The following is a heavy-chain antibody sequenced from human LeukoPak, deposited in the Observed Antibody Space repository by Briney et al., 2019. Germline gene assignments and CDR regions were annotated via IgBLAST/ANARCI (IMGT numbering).Heavy chain of an antibody. CDR2: ISSSSSTI. Sequence: PGGSLRLSCAASGFTFSSYSMNWVRQAPGKGLEWVSYISSSSSTIYYADSVKGRFTISRDNAKNSLYLQMNSLRAEDTAVYYCARAYCSSSHCLDPYYYNYLDVWGKGTTVTVSS. J-gene: IGHJ6*03. V-gene: IGHV3-48*01. CDR3: ARAYCSSSHCLDPYYYNYLDV. CDR1: GFTFSSYS. D-gene: IGHD2-2*01.